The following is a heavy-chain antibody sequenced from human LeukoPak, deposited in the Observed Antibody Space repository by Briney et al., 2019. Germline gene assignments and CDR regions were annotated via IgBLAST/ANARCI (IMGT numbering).Heavy chain of an antibody. CDR3: ARGGAAAANVAFDI. V-gene: IGHV1-18*01. CDR2: ISAYNGNT. Sequence: ASVKVSCKASGGTFSSYAISWVRQAPGQGLEWMGWISAYNGNTNYAQKLQGRVTMTTDTSTSTAYMELRSLRSDDTAVYYCARGGAAAANVAFDIWGQGTMVTVSS. J-gene: IGHJ3*02. CDR1: GGTFSSYA. D-gene: IGHD6-13*01.